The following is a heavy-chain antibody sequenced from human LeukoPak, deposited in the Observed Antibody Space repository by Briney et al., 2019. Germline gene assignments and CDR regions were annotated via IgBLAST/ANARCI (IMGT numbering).Heavy chain of an antibody. J-gene: IGHJ4*02. CDR3: AREWRAFDY. D-gene: IGHD3-3*01. Sequence: GGSLRLSCAASGSTFSSYAMHWVRQAPGKGLEWVAVISYDGSNKYYADSVKGRFTISRDNSKNTLYLQMNSLRAEDTAVYYCAREWRAFDYWGQGTLVTVSS. V-gene: IGHV3-30-3*01. CDR1: GSTFSSYA. CDR2: ISYDGSNK.